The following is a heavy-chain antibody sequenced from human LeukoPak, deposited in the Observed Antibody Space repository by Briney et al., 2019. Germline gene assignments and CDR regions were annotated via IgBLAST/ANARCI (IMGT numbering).Heavy chain of an antibody. CDR2: ISYDGSNK. V-gene: IGHV3-30-3*01. CDR3: ARLLGFWSGYAY. D-gene: IGHD3-3*01. CDR1: GFTFSSYA. Sequence: GGSLRLSCAASGFTFSSYAMHWVRQAPGKGLEWVAVISYDGSNKYYADSVKGRFTISRDNSKNTLYLQMNSLRAEDTAVYHCARLLGFWSGYAYWGQGNLVTVSS. J-gene: IGHJ4*02.